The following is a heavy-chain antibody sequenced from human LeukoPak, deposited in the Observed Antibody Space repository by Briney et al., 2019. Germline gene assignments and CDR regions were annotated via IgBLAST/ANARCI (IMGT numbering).Heavy chain of an antibody. Sequence: GGSLRLSCVASEFTFSDYYMSWIRQAPGKGLEWVSYISSSGTTIYYADSVKGRFTISRDNAKNLLYLQMNSLRAEDTAVYYCARDGEGYSSGWFLGGYYYGMDVWGQGTTVTVSS. CDR2: ISSSGTTI. D-gene: IGHD6-19*01. V-gene: IGHV3-11*04. CDR1: EFTFSDYY. CDR3: ARDGEGYSSGWFLGGYYYGMDV. J-gene: IGHJ6*02.